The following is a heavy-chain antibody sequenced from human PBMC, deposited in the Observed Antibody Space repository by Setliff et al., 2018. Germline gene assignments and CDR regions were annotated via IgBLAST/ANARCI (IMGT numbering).Heavy chain of an antibody. Sequence: GGSLRLSCAVSGFTFRNAWMSWVRQAPGKGLEWVGRIKSIDEGGTTDYPAPVKDRFTISRDNAKNTLYLQMNSLRAEDTAVYYCARARGNWGPVDYWGQGTLVTVSS. CDR2: IKSIDEGGTT. CDR3: ARARGNWGPVDY. V-gene: IGHV3-15*05. CDR1: GFTFRNAW. J-gene: IGHJ4*02. D-gene: IGHD7-27*01.